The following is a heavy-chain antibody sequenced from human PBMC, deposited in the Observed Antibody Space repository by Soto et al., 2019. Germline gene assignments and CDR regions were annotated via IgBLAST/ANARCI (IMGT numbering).Heavy chain of an antibody. J-gene: IGHJ5*02. CDR1: GFTFSSYA. D-gene: IGHD6-13*01. V-gene: IGHV3-23*01. CDR2: ISGSGGST. Sequence: GGSLRLSCAASGFTFSSYAMSWVRQAPGKGLEWVSAISGSGGSTYYADSVKGRFTISRDNSKNTLYLQMNSLRAEDTAVYYCAKVMGSSSWGYNWFDPWGQGTLVTVSS. CDR3: AKVMGSSSWGYNWFDP.